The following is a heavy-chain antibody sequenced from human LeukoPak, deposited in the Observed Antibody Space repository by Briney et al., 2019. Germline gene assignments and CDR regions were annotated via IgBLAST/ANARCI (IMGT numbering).Heavy chain of an antibody. D-gene: IGHD3-3*01. V-gene: IGHV4-59*01. Sequence: SETLSLTCSVAGGSISSYYWSWIRQTPRKGLEWIGYIYYSGISDYNPSLKSRATLPVDKSKTQFSLKLSALTAADTAVYYCARGEWSGLKYGFNIGGPGKMVTVSS. J-gene: IGHJ3*02. CDR1: GGSISSYY. CDR3: ARGEWSGLKYGFNI. CDR2: IYYSGIS.